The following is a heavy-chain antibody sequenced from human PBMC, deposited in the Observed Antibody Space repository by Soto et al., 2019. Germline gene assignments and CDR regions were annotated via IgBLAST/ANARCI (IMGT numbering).Heavy chain of an antibody. CDR3: ARDIVVLVGATEVSDF. CDR1: GFTFSSYT. D-gene: IGHD2-15*01. V-gene: IGHV3-23*01. Sequence: PGGSLRLSCAASGFTFSSYTMRWVRQAPEKGLEWVSTISGSGGDTYYADSVKGRFTISRDNSKNTLYLQMNSLLAEDTAIYYCARDIVVLVGATEVSDFWGQGTQVTVSS. CDR2: ISGSGGDT. J-gene: IGHJ4*02.